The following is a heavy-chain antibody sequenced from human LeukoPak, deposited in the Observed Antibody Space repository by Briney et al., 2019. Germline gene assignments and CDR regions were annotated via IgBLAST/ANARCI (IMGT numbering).Heavy chain of an antibody. D-gene: IGHD3-22*01. CDR2: TYYRSKWYN. J-gene: IGHJ3*02. Sequence: SQTLSLTCAISGDSVSSNSAAWNWIRQSPSRDLEWLGRTYYRSKWYNDYAVSVKSRITINPDTSKNQFSLQLNSVTPEDTAVYYCARGYYYDSSGYDDAFDIWGQGTMVTVSS. CDR3: ARGYYYDSSGYDDAFDI. V-gene: IGHV6-1*01. CDR1: GDSVSSNSAA.